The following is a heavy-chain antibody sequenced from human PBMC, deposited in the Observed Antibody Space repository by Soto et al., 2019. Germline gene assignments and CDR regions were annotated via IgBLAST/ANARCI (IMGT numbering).Heavy chain of an antibody. CDR2: ISYDGSNK. CDR1: GVTFSSYA. V-gene: IGHV3-30-3*01. Sequence: XGSLRLSCSASGVTFSSYAMHWVRQAPGKGLEWVAVISYDGSNKYYADSVKGRFTISRDNSKNTLYLQMNSLRAEDTAVYYCARDRYYYGSGSYYFYYYYGMDVWGQGTTVTVSS. CDR3: ARDRYYYGSGSYYFYYYYGMDV. D-gene: IGHD3-10*01. J-gene: IGHJ6*02.